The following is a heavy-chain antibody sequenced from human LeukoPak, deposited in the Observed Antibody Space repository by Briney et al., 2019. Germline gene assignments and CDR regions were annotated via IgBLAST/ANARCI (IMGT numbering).Heavy chain of an antibody. Sequence: GGSLRLSCAASGFTFTDYYMSWIRQAPGKGLEWVSYISNSGSPTNYAGSVKGRFTLSRDNAKNSMYLQMNSLRAEDTAVYYCARVFKNGSPFDYWGQGTLVTVSS. CDR1: GFTFTDYY. V-gene: IGHV3-11*04. J-gene: IGHJ4*02. CDR3: ARVFKNGSPFDY. D-gene: IGHD5-24*01. CDR2: ISNSGSPT.